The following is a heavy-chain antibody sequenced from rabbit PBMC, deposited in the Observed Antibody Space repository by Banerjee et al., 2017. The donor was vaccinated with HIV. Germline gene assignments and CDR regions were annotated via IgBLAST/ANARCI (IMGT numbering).Heavy chain of an antibody. CDR2: IYAGSGST. CDR1: GFDFSSNA. D-gene: IGHD5-1*01. J-gene: IGHJ4*01. V-gene: IGHV1S47*01. CDR3: ARVWAL. Sequence: QEQLEESGGDLVKPEGSLTLTCKASGFDFSSNAMCWVRQAPGKGLEWIACIYAGSGSTYYASWAKGRFTITRSTSLNTVTLQMTTVTAADTATYFCARVWALWGPGTLVTVS.